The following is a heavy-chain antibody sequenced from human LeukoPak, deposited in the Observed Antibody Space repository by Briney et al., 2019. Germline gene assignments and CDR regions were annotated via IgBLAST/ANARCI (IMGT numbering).Heavy chain of an antibody. CDR2: IRYDGSNK. Sequence: GGSLRLSCAASGFTFSSYGMHWVRQAPGKGLEWVAFIRYDGSNKYYADSVKGRFTISRDNSKNTLYLQMNSLRAEDTAVYYCAKRGDTAMVRNWYFDFWGRGTLVTVSS. CDR3: AKRGDTAMVRNWYFDF. CDR1: GFTFSSYG. J-gene: IGHJ2*01. D-gene: IGHD5-18*01. V-gene: IGHV3-30*02.